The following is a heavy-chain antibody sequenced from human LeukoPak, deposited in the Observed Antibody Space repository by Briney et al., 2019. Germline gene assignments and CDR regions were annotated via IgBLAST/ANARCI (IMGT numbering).Heavy chain of an antibody. D-gene: IGHD3-10*01. CDR3: ASSPFGFGELQRYWYFDL. Sequence: SETLSLTCTVSGGSISSYYWSWIRQPPGKGLEWIGYIYYSGSTYYNPSLKSRVTISVDTSKNQFSLKLSSVTAADTAVYYCASSPFGFGELQRYWYFDLWGRGTLVTVSS. CDR2: IYYSGST. J-gene: IGHJ2*01. V-gene: IGHV4-59*12. CDR1: GGSISSYY.